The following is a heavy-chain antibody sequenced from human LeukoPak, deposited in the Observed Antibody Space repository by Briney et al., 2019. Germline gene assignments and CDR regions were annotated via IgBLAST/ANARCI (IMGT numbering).Heavy chain of an antibody. CDR1: GYTFTSYG. CDR2: IIPIFGTA. CDR3: ARASWELLRGTTRYYSDY. D-gene: IGHD1-26*01. Sequence: SVKVSCKASGYTFTSYGISWVRQAPGQGLEWMGGIIPIFGTANYAQKFQGRVTITADESTSTAYMELSSLRSEDTAVYYCARASWELLRGTTRYYSDYWGQGTLVTVSS. J-gene: IGHJ4*02. V-gene: IGHV1-69*13.